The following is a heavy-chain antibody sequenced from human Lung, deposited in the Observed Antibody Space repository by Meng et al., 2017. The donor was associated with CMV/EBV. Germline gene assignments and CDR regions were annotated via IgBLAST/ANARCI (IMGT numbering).Heavy chain of an antibody. CDR1: GFPFSRYW. CDR2: INQDESEK. J-gene: IGHJ4*02. Sequence: GSSLKIXCAASGFPFSRYWMSWVRQAPGKGLEWVANINQDESEKYYVDYVKGRFTISRDNAKNSLYLQMNSLRAEDTAVFYCARGFWNPYYEDTHDFWGQGXLVTVSS. D-gene: IGHD3-3*01. V-gene: IGHV3-7*04. CDR3: ARGFWNPYYEDTHDF.